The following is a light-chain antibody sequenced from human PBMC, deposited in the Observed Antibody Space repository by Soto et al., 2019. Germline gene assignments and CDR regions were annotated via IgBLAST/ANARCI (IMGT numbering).Light chain of an antibody. V-gene: IGKV1-5*03. CDR1: QTTSSW. CDR2: KTS. Sequence: DIQLTQSPCTLSASVGDRVTITCRASQTTSSWLAWYQQKPGKAPNLLIYKTSNLESGVPSRFSGSGSGTEFTLTISSLQPDDFATYYCQYYNGYCWTFGQGTKVEIK. J-gene: IGKJ1*01. CDR3: QYYNGYCWT.